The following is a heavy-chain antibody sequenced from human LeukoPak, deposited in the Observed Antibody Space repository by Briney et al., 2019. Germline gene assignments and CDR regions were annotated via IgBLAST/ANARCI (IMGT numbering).Heavy chain of an antibody. V-gene: IGHV4-59*01. Sequence: SETLSLTCSVSGGSISSYYWSWIRQPPGRGLEWIGYIYYSGSTNYNPSLKSRVTISVDTSKNQFSLKLSSVIAADTAVYYCARTTEGYCSSASCFGFSYSYYMDVWGKGTTVTISS. CDR1: GGSISSYY. CDR2: IYYSGST. CDR3: ARTTEGYCSSASCFGFSYSYYMDV. D-gene: IGHD2-2*01. J-gene: IGHJ6*03.